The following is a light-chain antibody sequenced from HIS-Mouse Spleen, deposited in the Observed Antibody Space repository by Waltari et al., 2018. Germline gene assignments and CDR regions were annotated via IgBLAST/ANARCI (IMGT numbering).Light chain of an antibody. CDR3: MQGTHWPRYT. Sequence: DVVMTQSPLSLPVTLGQPASISCRSSQSLVHSDGNTYLNWFQQRPGQSPRRLIYKVSSRDSGVPDRFSGSGSGTDFTLKISRVEAEDVGVYYCMQGTHWPRYTFGQGTKLEIK. CDR1: QSLVHSDGNTY. CDR2: KVS. V-gene: IGKV2-30*02. J-gene: IGKJ2*01.